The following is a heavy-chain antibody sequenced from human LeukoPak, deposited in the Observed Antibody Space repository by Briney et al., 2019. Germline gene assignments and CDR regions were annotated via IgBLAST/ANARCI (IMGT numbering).Heavy chain of an antibody. CDR1: GFTFSGSA. CDR2: IRSKANSYAT. D-gene: IGHD4-11*01. V-gene: IGHV3-73*01. Sequence: PGGSLRLSCAASGFTFSGSAMHWVRQASGKGLEWVGRIRSKANSYATAYAASVKGRFTISRDDSKNTAYLQMNSLKTEDTAVYYCTRPVTGNWFDPWGQGTLVTVSS. J-gene: IGHJ5*02. CDR3: TRPVTGNWFDP.